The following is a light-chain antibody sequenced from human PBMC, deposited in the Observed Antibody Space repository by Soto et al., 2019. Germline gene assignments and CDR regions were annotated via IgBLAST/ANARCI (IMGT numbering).Light chain of an antibody. J-gene: IGKJ1*01. Sequence: DIQMTQSPSTLSGSVGDRVTISCRASQSISDWLAWHQQKPGKAPKLLIYKASSLESGVPSRFSGSGYGTEFTLTISSLQPDDFATYYCLQYETYWTFGQGTNVDIK. V-gene: IGKV1-5*03. CDR1: QSISDW. CDR2: KAS. CDR3: LQYETYWT.